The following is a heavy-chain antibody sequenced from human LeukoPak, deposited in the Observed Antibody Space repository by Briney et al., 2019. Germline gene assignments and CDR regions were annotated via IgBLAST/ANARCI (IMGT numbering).Heavy chain of an antibody. J-gene: IGHJ4*02. CDR3: ALTAVTTLDFDY. V-gene: IGHV1-2*06. CDR1: GYTFTGYY. Sequence: ASVTVSCKASGYTFTGYYMHWVRQAPGQGLQYMGRINPNSGGSNYAPKFQDRVTLTMDTSISTAYMELGRLRSDDTAVYYCALTAVTTLDFDYWGQGTLVTVSS. D-gene: IGHD4-17*01. CDR2: INPNSGGS.